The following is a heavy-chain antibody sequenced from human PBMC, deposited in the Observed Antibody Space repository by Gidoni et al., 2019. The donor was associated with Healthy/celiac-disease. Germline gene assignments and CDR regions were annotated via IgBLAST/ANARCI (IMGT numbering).Heavy chain of an antibody. J-gene: IGHJ5*02. CDR3: ARHTGARTPVDWFDP. Sequence: QLQLQESGPGLVKPSETLSLTCTVSGGSISSSSYYWGWIRQPPGKGLEWIGSIYYSGSTYYNPSLKSRVTISVDTSKNQFSLKLSSVTAADTAVYYCARHTGARTPVDWFDPWGQGTLVTVSS. V-gene: IGHV4-39*01. CDR1: GGSISSSSYY. CDR2: IYYSGST. D-gene: IGHD2-21*01.